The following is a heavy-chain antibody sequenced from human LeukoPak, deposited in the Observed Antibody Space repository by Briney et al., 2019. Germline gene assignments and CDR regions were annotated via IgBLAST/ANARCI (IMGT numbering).Heavy chain of an antibody. Sequence: SETLSLTCTVSGGSISSYYWSWIRQPPGKGLEWIGYIYYSGSTNYNPSLKSRVTISVDTSKNQFSLKLSSVTAADTAVYYCAGAGRSSLLGYDYYYYYYMDVWGKGTTVTVSS. J-gene: IGHJ6*03. V-gene: IGHV4-59*08. CDR2: IYYSGST. CDR3: AGAGRSSLLGYDYYYYYYMDV. CDR1: GGSISSYY. D-gene: IGHD6-13*01.